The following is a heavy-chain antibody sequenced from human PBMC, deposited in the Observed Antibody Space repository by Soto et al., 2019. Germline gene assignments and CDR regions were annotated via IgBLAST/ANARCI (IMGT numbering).Heavy chain of an antibody. D-gene: IGHD1-20*01. CDR1: GGSISSYY. V-gene: IGHV4-59*01. J-gene: IGHJ6*02. Sequence: QVQLQESGPGLVKPSETLSLTCTVSGGSISSYYWSWIRQPPGKGLEWIGYIYYSGITNYNPALKSRLTISVDTSKNQFALKLSSVTAADTAVYYCARYKSNYYYGMDVWGQGTTVTVS. CDR3: ARYKSNYYYGMDV. CDR2: IYYSGIT.